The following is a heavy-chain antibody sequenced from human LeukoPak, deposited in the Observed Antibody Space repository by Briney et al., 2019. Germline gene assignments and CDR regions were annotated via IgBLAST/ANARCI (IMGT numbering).Heavy chain of an antibody. D-gene: IGHD3-16*01. V-gene: IGHV3-69-1*01. CDR1: GFTFTDHP. CDR2: IGGDGIA. CDR3: AKDRANWAIDD. J-gene: IGHJ4*02. Sequence: PGASLRLSCVASGFTFTDHPMNWVRQAPGKGLEWISYIGGDGIAFYADSVKGRFTASKDDARKSMYLQMNSLRVEDTAVYYCAKDRANWAIDDWGQGTQVTVSS.